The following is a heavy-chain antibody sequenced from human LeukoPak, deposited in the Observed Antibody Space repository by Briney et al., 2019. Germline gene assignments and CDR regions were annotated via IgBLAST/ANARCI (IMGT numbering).Heavy chain of an antibody. D-gene: IGHD5-18*01. Sequence: GGSLRLSCAASGFTFNNYAMTWVRQAPGKGLEWVSTISDGVSGGSTYYADSVKGRFTISRDNSKNTLYLRMNSLRAEDTAVYYCAKDRTGYSYGYFLSPWGQGTLVTVSS. CDR2: ISDGVSGGST. CDR3: AKDRTGYSYGYFLSP. V-gene: IGHV3-23*01. J-gene: IGHJ5*02. CDR1: GFTFNNYA.